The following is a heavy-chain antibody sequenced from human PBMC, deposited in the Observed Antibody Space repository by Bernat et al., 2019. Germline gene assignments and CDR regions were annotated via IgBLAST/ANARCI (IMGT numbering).Heavy chain of an antibody. CDR1: GFTFSSYW. D-gene: IGHD3-10*01. Sequence: GQLVESGGGVVQPGRSLRLSCEASGFTFSSYWMSWVRQAPGKGLEWVANIKQDGSEKYYVDSVKGRFTISRDNAKNSLYLQMNSLRAEDTAVYYCAREYYYGSGGAQFYYYYYMDVWGKGTTVTVSS. J-gene: IGHJ6*03. CDR2: IKQDGSEK. V-gene: IGHV3-7*03. CDR3: AREYYYGSGGAQFYYYYYMDV.